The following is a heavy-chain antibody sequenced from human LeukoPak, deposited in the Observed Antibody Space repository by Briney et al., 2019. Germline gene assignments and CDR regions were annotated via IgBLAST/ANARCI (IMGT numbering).Heavy chain of an antibody. V-gene: IGHV3-74*01. CDR3: ARDGSSGSYFESFDY. Sequence: GGSLRLSCAASGFTFSSYSMNWVRQAPGKGLVWVSRINSDGSSTSYADSVKGRFTISRDNAKNTLYLQMNSLRAEDTAVYYCARDGSSGSYFESFDYWGQGTLVTVSS. J-gene: IGHJ4*02. CDR1: GFTFSSYS. D-gene: IGHD3-10*01. CDR2: INSDGSST.